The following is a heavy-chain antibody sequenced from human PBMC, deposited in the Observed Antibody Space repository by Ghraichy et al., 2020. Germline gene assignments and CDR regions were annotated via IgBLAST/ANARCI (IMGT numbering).Heavy chain of an antibody. D-gene: IGHD1-26*01. CDR2: ATGSGGIT. V-gene: IGHV3-23*01. J-gene: IGHJ4*02. CDR1: GFTFTNYA. Sequence: GAPRLSCAASGFTFTNYAMSWVRQAPGKGLEWVSGATGSGGITYYADSVKGRFTISRDYSKSTLYLQMNSLRAEDTAVYYCAKNLRPSGSYASDWGQGTLVTVSS. CDR3: AKNLRPSGSYASD.